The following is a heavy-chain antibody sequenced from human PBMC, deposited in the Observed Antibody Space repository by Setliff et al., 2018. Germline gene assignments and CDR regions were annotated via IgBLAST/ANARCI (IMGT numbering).Heavy chain of an antibody. CDR1: GGSITSHY. J-gene: IGHJ4*02. V-gene: IGHV4-59*11. Sequence: SETLSLTCTVSGGSITSHYWSWIRQPPGKGLEWIGHTYYIRNTNYNPSLKSRVTISIDTSKNQFSLKLNSMTAADTAVYYCARGGTYRYFDYWGQGALVTVSS. CDR2: TYYIRNT. CDR3: ARGGTYRYFDY.